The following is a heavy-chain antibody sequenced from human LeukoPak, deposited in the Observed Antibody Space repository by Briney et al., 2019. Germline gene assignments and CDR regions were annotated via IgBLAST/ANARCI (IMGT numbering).Heavy chain of an antibody. CDR1: GGSISTYY. J-gene: IGHJ4*02. Sequence: SETLSLTCTVSGGSISTYYWSWIRQPPGKGLEWIGYIYYSGSTYYNPSLKSRLTISLDTSKNQFSLKLSSVTAADTAVYYCARVSYDSSGYGVFAYWGQGTLVTVSS. D-gene: IGHD3-22*01. CDR3: ARVSYDSSGYGVFAY. V-gene: IGHV4-59*06. CDR2: IYYSGST.